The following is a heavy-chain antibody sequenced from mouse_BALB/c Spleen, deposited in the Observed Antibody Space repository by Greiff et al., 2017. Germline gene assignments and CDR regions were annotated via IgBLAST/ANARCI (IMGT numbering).Heavy chain of an antibody. V-gene: IGHV1S81*02. CDR2: INPSNGRT. J-gene: IGHJ3*01. Sequence: VQLQQPGAELVKPGASVKLSCKASGYTFTSYWMHWVKQRPGQGLEWIGEINPSNGRTNYNEKFKSKATLTVDKSSNTAYMQISSLTCEDSAVSYCARSLWLRQAYWGQGTLVTGSA. CDR3: ARSLWLRQAY. CDR1: GYTFTSYW. D-gene: IGHD2-2*01.